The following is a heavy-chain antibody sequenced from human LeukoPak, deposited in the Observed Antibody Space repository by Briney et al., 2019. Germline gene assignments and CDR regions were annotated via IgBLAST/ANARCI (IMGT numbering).Heavy chain of an antibody. CDR3: ARHRAEMATITDDTFDM. D-gene: IGHD5-24*01. CDR2: FYTSGNT. J-gene: IGHJ3*02. Sequence: SETLSLTCSVSGTSITPYSWSWIRQPPGRGLEWIGYFYTSGNTHQNPSLKSRVTMSIDASKNQFSLRLSSMTAADTVVYYCARHRAEMATITDDTFDMWGQGTMVTVSS. V-gene: IGHV4-4*09. CDR1: GTSITPYS.